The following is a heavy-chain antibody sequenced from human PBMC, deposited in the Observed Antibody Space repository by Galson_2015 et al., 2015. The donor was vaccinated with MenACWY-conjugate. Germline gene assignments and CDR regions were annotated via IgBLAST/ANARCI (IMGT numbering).Heavy chain of an antibody. Sequence: SLRLSCAASGFTFSNSAMNWVRQAPGKGLEWVSGTRTITGSTYYADSVKGRFTISRDQSKNTLNLQMNSLRADDTAVYSCARGGSASNVYYLVDVWGKGTTVPVSS. CDR3: ARGGSASNVYYLVDV. CDR2: TRTITGST. CDR1: GFTFSNSA. D-gene: IGHD3-16*01. V-gene: IGHV3-23*01. J-gene: IGHJ6*03.